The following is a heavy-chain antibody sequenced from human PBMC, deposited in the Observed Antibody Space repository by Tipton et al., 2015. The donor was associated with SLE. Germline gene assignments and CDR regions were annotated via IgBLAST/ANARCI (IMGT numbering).Heavy chain of an antibody. V-gene: IGHV3-21*01. CDR2: ISSSSTYI. Sequence: SLRLSCAASGLGFSSYWMTWVRQAPGRGLEWVSSISSSSTYIYYADSVKGRFTISRDNAKNSLYLQMNSLSDEDTAVYYCARALSESYYVGKNDAFDIWGQGTMVTVSS. CDR3: ARALSESYYVGKNDAFDI. D-gene: IGHD1-26*01. J-gene: IGHJ3*02. CDR1: GLGFSSYW.